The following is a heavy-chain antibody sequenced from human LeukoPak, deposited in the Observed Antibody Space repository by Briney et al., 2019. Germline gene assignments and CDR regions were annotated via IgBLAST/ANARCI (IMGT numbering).Heavy chain of an antibody. CDR1: GGTFSSYA. D-gene: IGHD3-9*01. V-gene: IGHV1-69*13. Sequence: EASVKVSCKASGGTFSSYAISWVRQAPGQGLEWMGGIIPIFGTANYAQKFQGRVTITADESTSTAYMELSSLRSEDTAVYYCARGYYDILTGYPTYFDYWGQGTLVTVSS. J-gene: IGHJ4*02. CDR3: ARGYYDILTGYPTYFDY. CDR2: IIPIFGTA.